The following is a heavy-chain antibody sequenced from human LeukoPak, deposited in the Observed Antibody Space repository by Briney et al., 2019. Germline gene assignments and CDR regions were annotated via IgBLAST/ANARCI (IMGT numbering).Heavy chain of an antibody. D-gene: IGHD6-19*01. CDR1: GGSISSSSYY. V-gene: IGHV4-39*07. Sequence: SETLSLTCTVSGGSISSSSYYWGWIRQPPWKGLEWIGSIYYSGSTYYNPSLKSRVTISVDTSKNQFSLKLSSVTAADTAVYYCASSVAGTGWFDPWGQGTLVTVSS. CDR2: IYYSGST. J-gene: IGHJ5*02. CDR3: ASSVAGTGWFDP.